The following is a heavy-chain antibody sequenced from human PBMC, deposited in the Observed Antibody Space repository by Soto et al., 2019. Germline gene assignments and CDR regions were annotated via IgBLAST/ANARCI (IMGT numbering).Heavy chain of an antibody. CDR1: GGSISSYY. CDR3: ARGGIGSGSYYKTWFDP. J-gene: IGHJ5*02. Sequence: SETLSLTCTVSGGSISSYYWSWIRQPPGKGLEWIGYIYYSGSTNYNPSLKSRVTISVDTSKNQFSLKLSSVTAADTAVYYCARGGIGSGSYYKTWFDPWGQGTLVTVSS. D-gene: IGHD3-10*01. CDR2: IYYSGST. V-gene: IGHV4-59*01.